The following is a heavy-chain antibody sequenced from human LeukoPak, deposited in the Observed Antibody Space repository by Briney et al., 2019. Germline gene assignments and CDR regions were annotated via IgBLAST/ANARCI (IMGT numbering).Heavy chain of an antibody. Sequence: SETLSLTCAVYGGPFSGYYWSWIRQPPGKGLDWIGEINHSGSTNYNPSLKSRVTISVDTSKNQFSLKLSSVTAADTAVYYCARTTVVTPSAFDIWGQETMVTVSS. CDR3: ARTTVVTPSAFDI. D-gene: IGHD4-23*01. J-gene: IGHJ3*02. CDR1: GGPFSGYY. CDR2: INHSGST. V-gene: IGHV4-34*01.